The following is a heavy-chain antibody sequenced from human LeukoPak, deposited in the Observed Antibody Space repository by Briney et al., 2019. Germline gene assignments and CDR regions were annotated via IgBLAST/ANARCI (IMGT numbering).Heavy chain of an antibody. Sequence: GGSLRLSCAASGFTFSSYSMNWVRQAPGKGLEWVANIKQDGSEKYYVDSVKGRFTISRDNAKNSLYLQMNSLRAEDTAVYYCARVLGSGSYYRGSYYFDYWGQGTLVTVSS. V-gene: IGHV3-7*01. CDR1: GFTFSSYS. CDR3: ARVLGSGSYYRGSYYFDY. CDR2: IKQDGSEK. D-gene: IGHD3-10*01. J-gene: IGHJ4*02.